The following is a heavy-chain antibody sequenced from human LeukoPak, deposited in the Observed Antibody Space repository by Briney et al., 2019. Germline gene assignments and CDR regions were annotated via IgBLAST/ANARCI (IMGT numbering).Heavy chain of an antibody. CDR3: ARDWRVWWFDP. CDR2: VYYSGST. D-gene: IGHD3-3*01. CDR1: SGSISNSNYY. J-gene: IGHJ5*02. Sequence: SETLSLTCTVSSGSISNSNYYWGWIRQPPGKGLEWIGSVYYSGSTYYNPSLKSRVTISVDTSKNQFSLKLSSVTAADTAVYYCARDWRVWWFDPWGQGTLVTVSS. V-gene: IGHV4-39*07.